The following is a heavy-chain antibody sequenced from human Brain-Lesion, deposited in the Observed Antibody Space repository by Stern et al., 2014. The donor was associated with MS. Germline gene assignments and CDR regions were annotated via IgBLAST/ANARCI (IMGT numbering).Heavy chain of an antibody. Sequence: VQLVESGPGLVKPSQTLSLSCTVSGGSISSGGYYWRWIRQPAGKGLEWIGRIFNSGSTSYHPSLKSRVTISIATSKNPFSLWRNSMTAADTAVYYCARGRVVPGFQYYATDVWGQGTTVIVSS. CDR3: ARGRVVPGFQYYATDV. D-gene: IGHD2-2*01. CDR2: IFNSGST. CDR1: GGSISSGGYY. J-gene: IGHJ6*02. V-gene: IGHV4-61*02.